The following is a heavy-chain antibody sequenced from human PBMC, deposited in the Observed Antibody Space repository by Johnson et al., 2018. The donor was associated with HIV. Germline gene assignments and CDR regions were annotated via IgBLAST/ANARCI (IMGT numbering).Heavy chain of an antibody. D-gene: IGHD4-11*01. CDR3: ARERGYYGNPAFDI. CDR1: GFTFDDYA. CDR2: ISWNSDNI. J-gene: IGHJ3*02. Sequence: VLLVESGGGLVQPGRSLRLSCAPSGFTFDDYAMHWVRQAPGKGLEWVSGISWNSDNIAYADSVRGRFTIARDNAKNSLHLQMNSLRTEDTAVYYCARERGYYGNPAFDIWGQGTMVTVSS. V-gene: IGHV3-9*01.